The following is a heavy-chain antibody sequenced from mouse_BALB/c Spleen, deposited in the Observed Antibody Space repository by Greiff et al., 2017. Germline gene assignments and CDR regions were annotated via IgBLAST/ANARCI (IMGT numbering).Heavy chain of an antibody. CDR3: AIYDYDGVYFDY. CDR1: GYSITSDYA. CDR2: ISYSGST. V-gene: IGHV3-2*02. D-gene: IGHD2-4*01. J-gene: IGHJ2*01. Sequence: EVQLQESGPGLVKPSQSLSLTCTVTGYSITSDYAWNWIRQFPGNKLEWMGYISYSGSTSYNPSLKSRISITRDTSKNQFFLQLNSVTTEDTATYYCAIYDYDGVYFDYWGQGTTLTVSS.